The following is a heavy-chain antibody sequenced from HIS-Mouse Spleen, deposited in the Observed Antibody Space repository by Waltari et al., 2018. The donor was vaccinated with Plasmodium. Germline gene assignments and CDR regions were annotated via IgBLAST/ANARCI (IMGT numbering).Heavy chain of an antibody. CDR3: ARVLGYKAAAGTFVEYFQH. Sequence: QVQLVQSGAEGKRPGASVKVSCKASGYTFSSYGISWVRQAPVQGLEWMGWISGYNGNTNYAQKVQGRVTMTTDTSTSTAYMELSRLRSDDTAVYYCARVLGYKAAAGTFVEYFQHWGQGTLVTVSS. CDR1: GYTFSSYG. V-gene: IGHV1-18*01. CDR2: ISGYNGNT. J-gene: IGHJ1*01. D-gene: IGHD6-13*01.